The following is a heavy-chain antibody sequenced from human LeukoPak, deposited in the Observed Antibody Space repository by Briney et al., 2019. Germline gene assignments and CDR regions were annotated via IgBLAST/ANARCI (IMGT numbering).Heavy chain of an antibody. CDR2: ISGSGDNT. Sequence: GGSLRLSCAASGFTFSGFAMSWVRRTPGKGLDWVSGISGSGDNTLYEAFVKGRFTISRDNYKKTLYLEMNSLRAEDTAIYYCAKMKGHPLPKYYMDVWGQGTTVTVSS. J-gene: IGHJ6*01. CDR1: GFTFSGFA. D-gene: IGHD1-26*01. CDR3: AKMKGHPLPKYYMDV. V-gene: IGHV3-23*01.